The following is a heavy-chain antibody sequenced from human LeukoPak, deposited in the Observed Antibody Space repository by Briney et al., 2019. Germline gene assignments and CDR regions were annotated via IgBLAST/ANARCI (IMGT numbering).Heavy chain of an antibody. CDR3: ARQKVVWGSWDY. J-gene: IGHJ4*02. D-gene: IGHD3-16*01. V-gene: IGHV4-39*01. CDR1: GGSIHNSNYY. Sequence: SETLSLTCTVSGGSIHNSNYYWGWIRQPPGKGLEWIGSIYYSGSTYYNPSLKSRVTISVDTSKNQFSLKLSSVTAADTAVYYCARQKVVWGSWDYWGQGTLVTVSS. CDR2: IYYSGST.